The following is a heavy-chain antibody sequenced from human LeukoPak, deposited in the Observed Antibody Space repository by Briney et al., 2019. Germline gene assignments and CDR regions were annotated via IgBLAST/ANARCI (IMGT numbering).Heavy chain of an antibody. J-gene: IGHJ6*03. V-gene: IGHV3-11*01. CDR2: ISSSGSTI. CDR3: ARVCGDGYNWGYYYYYMDV. CDR1: GFTFSSYA. D-gene: IGHD5-24*01. Sequence: GGSLRLSCAASGFTFSSYAMSWIRQAPGKGLEWVSYISSSGSTIYYADSVKGRFTISRDNAKNSLYLQMNSLRAEDTAVYYCARVCGDGYNWGYYYYYMDVWGKGTTVTISS.